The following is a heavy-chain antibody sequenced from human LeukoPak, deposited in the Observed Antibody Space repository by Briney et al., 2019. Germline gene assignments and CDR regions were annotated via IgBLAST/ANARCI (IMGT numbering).Heavy chain of an antibody. CDR1: GGSISNYY. Sequence: PSETLSLTCTVSGGSISNYYWSWIRQSAGKGLEWIGRIYTSGSTNYNPSLKSRVSMSLDTSKNQFSLRLRSVTAADTAVDYCARESGYYYDTSVYTFDYWGQGILVTVSS. V-gene: IGHV4-4*07. J-gene: IGHJ4*02. CDR3: ARESGYYYDTSVYTFDY. CDR2: IYTSGST. D-gene: IGHD3-22*01.